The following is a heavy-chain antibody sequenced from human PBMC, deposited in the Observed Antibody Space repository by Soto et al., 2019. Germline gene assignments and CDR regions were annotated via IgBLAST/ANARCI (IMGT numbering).Heavy chain of an antibody. CDR3: ARIWSPSDFREV. D-gene: IGHD3-3*01. CDR2: IYHSGST. CDR1: GSSISSGYY. V-gene: IGHV4-38-2*01. J-gene: IGHJ6*02. Sequence: DTLSLTCDVSGSSISSGYYWGWIRQPPGKGLEWIGSIYHSGSTNYKSSLKSRVTISVDTSKNQFSLKLRSVTAADTAVYYCARIWSPSDFREVWGQAPTVTVSS.